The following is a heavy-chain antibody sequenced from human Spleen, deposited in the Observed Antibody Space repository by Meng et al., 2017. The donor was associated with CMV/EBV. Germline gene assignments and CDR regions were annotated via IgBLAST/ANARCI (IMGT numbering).Heavy chain of an antibody. J-gene: IGHJ4*02. D-gene: IGHD3-3*01. Sequence: FTGHYLHWVRQAPGQGLEWMGIINSSGGSTSYAQKFQGRVTMTRDTSTSTVYMELSSLRSEDTAVYYCARGLTYYDFWSGHPYYFDYWGQGTLVTVSS. CDR1: FTGHY. CDR3: ARGLTYYDFWSGHPYYFDY. V-gene: IGHV1-46*01. CDR2: INSSGGST.